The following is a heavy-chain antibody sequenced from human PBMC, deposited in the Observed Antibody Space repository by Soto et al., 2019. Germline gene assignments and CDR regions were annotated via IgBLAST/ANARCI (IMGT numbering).Heavy chain of an antibody. J-gene: IGHJ6*02. Sequence: QVQLVQSGAEVKRPGSSVKVSCKASGGAFNNYAIYWVRQAPGQGLERLGTIVPVFPSVYYAPRFQGRLTIIADGSTDTVYMMLTSLKSEDTAVYYCAREMPSTAAAYFYYGLNVWGQGTSVTVSS. V-gene: IGHV1-69*18. CDR1: GGAFNNYA. CDR2: IVPVFPSV. D-gene: IGHD6-13*01. CDR3: AREMPSTAAAYFYYGLNV.